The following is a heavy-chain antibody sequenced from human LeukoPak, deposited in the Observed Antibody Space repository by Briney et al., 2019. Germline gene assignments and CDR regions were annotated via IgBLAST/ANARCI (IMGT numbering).Heavy chain of an antibody. CDR1: GFTFSSYG. J-gene: IGHJ3*02. V-gene: IGHV3-30*03. D-gene: IGHD5-18*01. CDR2: ISYDGSNK. Sequence: GGSLRPSCAASGFTFSSYGMHWVRQAPGKGLEWVAVISYDGSNKYYADSVKGRFTISRDNSKNTLYLQMNSLRAEDTAVYYCAQGVTDAFDIWGQGTMVTVSS. CDR3: AQGVTDAFDI.